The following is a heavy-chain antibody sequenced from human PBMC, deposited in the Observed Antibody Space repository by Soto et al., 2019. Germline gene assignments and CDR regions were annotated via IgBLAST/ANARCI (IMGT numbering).Heavy chain of an antibody. J-gene: IGHJ5*02. D-gene: IGHD5-18*01. V-gene: IGHV4-61*01. CDR3: ARVPVDTFMINWFDP. CDR2: IYYGGST. Sequence: PSETLSLTCTVSGDSVSSGNYYLNCIRQPPGKGLEWIGYIYYGGSTNYSPSLKSRVTISVDTAKNQFSLKLSSVTAADTAVYYCARVPVDTFMINWFDPWGQGTLVTVSS. CDR1: GDSVSSGNYY.